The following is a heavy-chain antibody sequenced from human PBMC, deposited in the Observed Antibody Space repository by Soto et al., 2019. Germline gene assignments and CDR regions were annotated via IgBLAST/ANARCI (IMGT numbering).Heavy chain of an antibody. J-gene: IGHJ4*02. Sequence: GESLKISCKGSGYSLTSYWIGWVRQMPGKGLEWMGIIYPGDSDTRHSPSFQGQVTISADKSISTAYLQWSSLKASDTAMYYCARVRSSSSPAFDYWGQGTLVTVSS. D-gene: IGHD6-6*01. CDR3: ARVRSSSSPAFDY. CDR2: IYPGDSDT. CDR1: GYSLTSYW. V-gene: IGHV5-51*01.